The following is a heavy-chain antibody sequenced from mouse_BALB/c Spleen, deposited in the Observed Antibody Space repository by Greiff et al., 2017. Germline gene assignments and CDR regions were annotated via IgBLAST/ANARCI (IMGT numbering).Heavy chain of an antibody. V-gene: IGHV2-4-1*01. D-gene: IGHD2-1*01. Sequence: QVQLKQSGPGLVQPSQSLSITCTVSGFSLTSYGVHWVRQSPGKGLEWLGVIWSGGSTDYNAAFISRLSISKDNPKSQVFFKMNSLQADDTAIYYCARTYGNYGGAMDYWGQGTSVTVSS. CDR2: IWSGGST. J-gene: IGHJ4*01. CDR1: GFSLTSYG. CDR3: ARTYGNYGGAMDY.